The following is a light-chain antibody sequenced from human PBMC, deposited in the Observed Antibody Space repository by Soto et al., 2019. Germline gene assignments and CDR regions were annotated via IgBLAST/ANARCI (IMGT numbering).Light chain of an antibody. Sequence: SYELTQPLSVSVALGQTARITCGGNNIGSKNVHWYQQKPGQAPVLVIYRDSNWPSGIPERFSGSNSGNTATLTTSRAQAGDEADYYCQVWDSSTARVFGGGTKLTVL. CDR2: RDS. CDR1: NIGSKN. V-gene: IGLV3-9*01. J-gene: IGLJ3*02. CDR3: QVWDSSTARV.